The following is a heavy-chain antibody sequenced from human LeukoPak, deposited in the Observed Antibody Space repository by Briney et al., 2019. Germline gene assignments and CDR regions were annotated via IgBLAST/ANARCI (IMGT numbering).Heavy chain of an antibody. Sequence: SETLSLTCTVSGGSISSSGHFWGWIRQPSGKGLEWIGSVYYSGSTYYNPSLKSRVTISVDTSKNHFSLKLTSVTAADTAVFYCARARYYYDSSGPKMEFDYWGQGTLVTVSS. CDR1: GGSISSSGHF. J-gene: IGHJ4*02. CDR2: VYYSGST. D-gene: IGHD3-22*01. CDR3: ARARYYYDSSGPKMEFDY. V-gene: IGHV4-39*02.